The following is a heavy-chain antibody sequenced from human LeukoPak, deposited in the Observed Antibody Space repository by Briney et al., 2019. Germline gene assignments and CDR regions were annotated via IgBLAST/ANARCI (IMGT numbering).Heavy chain of an antibody. J-gene: IGHJ4*02. Sequence: GGSLRLSCAASGFTFDDYGMSWVRQAPGKGLEWVSGINWSGGSTGYADSVKGRFTISRDNAKNSLYLQMNSLRAEDTALYYCARVGIGYSYGHFDYWGQGTLVTVSS. CDR1: GFTFDDYG. CDR3: ARVGIGYSYGHFDY. CDR2: INWSGGST. V-gene: IGHV3-20*04. D-gene: IGHD5-18*01.